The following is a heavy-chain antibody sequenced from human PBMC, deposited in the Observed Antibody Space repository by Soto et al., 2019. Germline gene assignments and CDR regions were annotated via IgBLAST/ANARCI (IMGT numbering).Heavy chain of an antibody. D-gene: IGHD2-2*01. CDR3: ASYQQSYAFDI. V-gene: IGHV4-31*03. CDR2: IYYSGST. Sequence: QVQLQESGPGLVKPSQTLSLTCTVSGGSISSGGYYWSWIRQHPGKGLEWMGYIYYSGSTSYNPSRKSRVTISVDTSKNQCSLKLSSVTAADTAGYYCASYQQSYAFDIWGQGTMVTVSS. J-gene: IGHJ3*02. CDR1: GGSISSGGYY.